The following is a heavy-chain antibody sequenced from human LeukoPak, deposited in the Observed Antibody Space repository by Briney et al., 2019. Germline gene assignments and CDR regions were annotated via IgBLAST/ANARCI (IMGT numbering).Heavy chain of an antibody. V-gene: IGHV1-69*01. D-gene: IGHD6-13*01. CDR2: IIPIFGTA. CDR1: GGTFSSCA. CDR3: ARCIAAAATYYYYYMDV. J-gene: IGHJ6*03. Sequence: ASVKVSCKASGGTFSSCAISWVRQAPGQGLEWMGGIIPIFGTANYAQKFQGRVTITADESTSTAYMELSSLRSEDTAVYYCARCIAAAATYYYYYMDVWGKGTTVTVSS.